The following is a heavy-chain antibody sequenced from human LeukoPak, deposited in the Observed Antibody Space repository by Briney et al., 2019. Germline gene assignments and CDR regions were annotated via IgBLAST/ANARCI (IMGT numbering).Heavy chain of an antibody. CDR3: ERGPDIVVAPAPMTPYDAFDI. Sequence: GGSLRLSCAASGFTVSSYAMHWVRQAPGKGREGVAGISYDGSNKYYADSVKGRFTISRDNAKNTLYLQMHSLRAEDTAVSYCERGPDIVVAPAPMTPYDAFDIWGQGTMVTVSS. CDR1: GFTVSSYA. D-gene: IGHD2-2*01. CDR2: ISYDGSNK. V-gene: IGHV3-30*01. J-gene: IGHJ3*02.